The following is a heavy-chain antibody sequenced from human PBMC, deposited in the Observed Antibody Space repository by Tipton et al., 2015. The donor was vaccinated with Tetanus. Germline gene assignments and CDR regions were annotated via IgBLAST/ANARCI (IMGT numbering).Heavy chain of an antibody. CDR3: AKEALGVLNL. CDR2: ISGSRLTP. D-gene: IGHD3-16*01. J-gene: IGHJ6*04. V-gene: IGHV3-23*01. Sequence: SLRLSCAASGFTFKSYTMNWVRQAPGNGLEWVAAISGSRLTPYYADSVKGRLTITRDNSKNTLSLQLNSLRAGDTAIYYCAKEALGVLNLWGNGTTVIVSS. CDR1: GFTFKSYT.